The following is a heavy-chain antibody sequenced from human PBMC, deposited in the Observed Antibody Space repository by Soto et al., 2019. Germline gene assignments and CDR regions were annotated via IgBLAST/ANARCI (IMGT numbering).Heavy chain of an antibody. CDR1: GFTFSNAW. V-gene: IGHV3-15*01. Sequence: EVQLVESGGGLVKPGGSLRLSCAASGFTFSNAWMSWVRQAPGKGLEWVGRIKSKTDGGTTDYAAPVKGRFTISRDDSKNTLYLQMNSLKTEDTAVYYCTTYEDGDYILVYWGQGTLVTVSS. CDR3: TTYEDGDYILVY. D-gene: IGHD4-17*01. J-gene: IGHJ4*02. CDR2: IKSKTDGGTT.